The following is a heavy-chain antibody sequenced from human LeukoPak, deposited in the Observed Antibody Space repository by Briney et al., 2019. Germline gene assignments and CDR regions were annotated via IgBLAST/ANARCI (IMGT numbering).Heavy chain of an antibody. CDR2: IYTSGST. D-gene: IGHD3-22*01. J-gene: IGHJ6*03. CDR1: GGSISSYY. Sequence: SSETLSLTCTVSGGSISSYYWSWIRQPAGKGLEWIGRIYTSGSTNYNPSLKSRVTMSVDTSKNQFSLKLSSVTAADTAVYYCARDVSDYYDSSGWDYYYYYYMDVWGKGTTVTISS. CDR3: ARDVSDYYDSSGWDYYYYYYMDV. V-gene: IGHV4-4*07.